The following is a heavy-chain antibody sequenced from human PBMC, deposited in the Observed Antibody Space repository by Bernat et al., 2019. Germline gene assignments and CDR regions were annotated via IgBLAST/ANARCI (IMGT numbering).Heavy chain of an antibody. CDR3: TSVVTFWSGYQSYYYYYYLDV. Sequence: EVQLVESGGGVVQLGRSLRLSCTASGFTFGDYAMSWVRQAPGKGLGWGGFIRSKADGGTTSDAAFVKGRFSISRDDSTTISYLQMTSLPTADTAVYYCTSVVTFWSGYQSYYYYYYLDVWGKGTTVTVSS. CDR2: IRSKADGGTT. J-gene: IGHJ6*03. CDR1: GFTFGDYA. D-gene: IGHD3-3*01. V-gene: IGHV3-49*04.